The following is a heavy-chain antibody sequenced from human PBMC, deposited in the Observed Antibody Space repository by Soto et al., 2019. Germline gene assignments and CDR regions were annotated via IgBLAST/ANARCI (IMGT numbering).Heavy chain of an antibody. D-gene: IGHD4-17*01. Sequence: SETLSLTCAVYGGSFSGYYWSWIRQPPGKGLEWIGEINHSGSTNYNPSLKSRVTISVDTSKNQFSLKLSSVTAADTAVYYCARDGSATVTTSASWFDPWGQGTLVTVSS. V-gene: IGHV4-34*01. CDR1: GGSFSGYY. CDR2: INHSGST. J-gene: IGHJ5*02. CDR3: ARDGSATVTTSASWFDP.